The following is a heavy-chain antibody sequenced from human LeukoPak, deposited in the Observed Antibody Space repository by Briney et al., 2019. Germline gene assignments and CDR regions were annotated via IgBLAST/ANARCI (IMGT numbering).Heavy chain of an antibody. CDR3: ARGLDCNSTSCYPHFDY. CDR1: GGSITSFY. J-gene: IGHJ4*02. V-gene: IGHV4-59*12. Sequence: SETLSLTCTVPGGSITSFYWSWVRQPPGKGLEWIGYIYYTGSTNYNPALKSRVTISVDTSKNQFSLKLSSVTAADTAMYYCARGLDCNSTSCYPHFDYWGQGTLVTVSS. CDR2: IYYTGST. D-gene: IGHD2-2*01.